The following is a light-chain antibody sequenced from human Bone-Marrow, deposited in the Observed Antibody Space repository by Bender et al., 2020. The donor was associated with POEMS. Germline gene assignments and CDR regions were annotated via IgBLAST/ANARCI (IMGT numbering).Light chain of an antibody. J-gene: IGLJ2*01. CDR2: SSH. CDR3: QVWDSSRDPVV. CDR1: SSNIGAHA. Sequence: QSVLTQPPSASGTPGQRVTISCSGGSSNIGAHAVNWYQHLPGTAPKLLIYSSHRRPSEVPDRFSGSNSGNTATLTISRVEAGDEADYYCQVWDSSRDPVVFGGGTKLTVL. V-gene: IGLV1-44*01.